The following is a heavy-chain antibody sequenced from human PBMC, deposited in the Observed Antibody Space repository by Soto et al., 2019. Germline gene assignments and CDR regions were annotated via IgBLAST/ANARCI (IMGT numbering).Heavy chain of an antibody. Sequence: GGSLRLSCAASGFTFSGSAIHWVRQASGKGLEWVARIRSKGNNYATAYAASVKGRFTISRDDSKNTAYLHLNSLKTEDTAIYYCTRIFSDAFDIWGQGTMVTVSS. V-gene: IGHV3-73*01. CDR1: GFTFSGSA. CDR3: TRIFSDAFDI. J-gene: IGHJ3*02. D-gene: IGHD3-9*01. CDR2: IRSKGNNYAT.